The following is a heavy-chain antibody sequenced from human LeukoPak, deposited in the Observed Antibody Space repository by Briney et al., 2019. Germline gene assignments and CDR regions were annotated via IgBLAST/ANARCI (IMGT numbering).Heavy chain of an antibody. Sequence: GGSLGLSCAASGFTFSMYAMHWVRQAPGKGLEWVAVISEDGSHKYYADSVKGRFIISRDNSKNTLYLQINSLRAEDTALYSCAYDSGNYYFDYWGQGTLVTVSS. CDR3: AYDSGNYYFDY. CDR1: GFTFSMYA. D-gene: IGHD5-12*01. CDR2: ISEDGSHK. J-gene: IGHJ4*02. V-gene: IGHV3-30*04.